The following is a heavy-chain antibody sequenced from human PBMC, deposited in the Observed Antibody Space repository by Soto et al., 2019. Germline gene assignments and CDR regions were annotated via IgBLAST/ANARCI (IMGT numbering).Heavy chain of an antibody. V-gene: IGHV4-30-2*01. CDR1: GGSLSRGGFP. J-gene: IGHJ3*02. CDR3: ARAHGSGWGAFDI. Sequence: SETLSLTCAVSGGSLSRGGFPWSWVRQPPGKGLEWIGYIYHSGSTYYNPSLKSRVTISVDRSKNQFSLKLSSVTAADTAVYYCARAHGSGWGAFDIWGQGTMVTVS. CDR2: IYHSGST. D-gene: IGHD3-10*01.